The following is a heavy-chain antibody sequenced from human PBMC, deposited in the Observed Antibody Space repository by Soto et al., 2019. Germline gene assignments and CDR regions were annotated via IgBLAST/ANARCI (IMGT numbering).Heavy chain of an antibody. D-gene: IGHD3-9*01. J-gene: IGHJ4*02. CDR1: GYTVTNNY. CDR3: AKLPQYETLTGYLNYFDY. V-gene: IGHV3-66*01. CDR2: VYVNGNR. Sequence: GGSLRLSCAASGYTVTNNYMGWVRQAPGKGLEWVAVVYVNGNRYYADSVKGRFTISRDSSKNTLYLQMNSLRAEDTAVYFCAKLPQYETLTGYLNYFDYWGPGILVTVSS.